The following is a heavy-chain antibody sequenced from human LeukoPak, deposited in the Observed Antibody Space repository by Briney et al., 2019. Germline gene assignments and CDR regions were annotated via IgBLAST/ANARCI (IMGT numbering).Heavy chain of an antibody. CDR1: GGSISSYY. D-gene: IGHD2-15*01. CDR3: ARDQGVDCSGGSCYPTNWFDP. J-gene: IGHJ5*02. Sequence: SETLSLTCTVSGGSISSYYWSWIRQPPGKGLEWIGYIYYSGSTNYNPSLKSRVTISVDTSKNQFSLKLSSVTAADTAVYYCARDQGVDCSGGSCYPTNWFDPWGQGTLVTVFS. CDR2: IYYSGST. V-gene: IGHV4-59*01.